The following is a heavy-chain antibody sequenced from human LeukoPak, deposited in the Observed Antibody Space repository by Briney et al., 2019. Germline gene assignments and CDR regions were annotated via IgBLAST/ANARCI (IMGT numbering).Heavy chain of an antibody. D-gene: IGHD1-1*01. CDR1: GGSISSSSYY. CDR3: ARVRVDWNDSFDY. J-gene: IGHJ4*02. Sequence: SETLSLTCTVSGGSISSSSYYWGWIRQTPVKGLEWIGSIYYSGSTYYNPSLKSRVTISVDTSKNQFSLKLTSVTAADTAVYYCARVRVDWNDSFDYWGQGTLVTVSS. CDR2: IYYSGST. V-gene: IGHV4-39*07.